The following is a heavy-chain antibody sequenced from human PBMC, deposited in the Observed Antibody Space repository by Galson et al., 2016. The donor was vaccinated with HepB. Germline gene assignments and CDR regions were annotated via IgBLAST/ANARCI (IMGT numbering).Heavy chain of an antibody. CDR1: GFTFSTYW. CDR3: TRHYFSDS. D-gene: IGHD3-3*02. V-gene: IGHV3-7*03. J-gene: IGHJ4*02. Sequence: SLRLSCKASGFTFSTYWMNWVRQAPGKGLEWVANIKQDGSEKYYVDSVKGRFTITRDNAKNSLYLHMNSLRYDDKAVYYCTRHYFSDSWGQGILVTVSS. CDR2: IKQDGSEK.